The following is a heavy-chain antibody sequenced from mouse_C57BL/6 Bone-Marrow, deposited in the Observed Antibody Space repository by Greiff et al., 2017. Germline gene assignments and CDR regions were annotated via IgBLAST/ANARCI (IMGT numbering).Heavy chain of an antibody. CDR2: FHPYNDDT. CDR1: GYTFTTYP. J-gene: IGHJ1*03. CDR3: ARSYGSSYWYFDV. Sequence: QVQLQQSGAALVKPGASVKMSCKASGYTFTTYPLEWMKQNHGKSLEWIGNFHPYNDDTKYNEKFKGKATLTVEKASSTVYLELSRLTSDDSAVYYCARSYGSSYWYFDVWGTGTTVTVSS. V-gene: IGHV1-47*01. D-gene: IGHD1-1*01.